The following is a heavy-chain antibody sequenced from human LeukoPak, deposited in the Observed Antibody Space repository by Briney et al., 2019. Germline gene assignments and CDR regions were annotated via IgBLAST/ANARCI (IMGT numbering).Heavy chain of an antibody. V-gene: IGHV1-8*01. CDR1: GYTFTSYD. CDR2: MNPYSGNT. CDR3: ARGSASYYNYYMDV. J-gene: IGHJ6*03. Sequence: ASVKVSCKASGYTFTSYDINWVRQATGQGLEWMGWMNPYSGNTGYAQKFQGRVTMTRNTSITTAPMELSSLTSEDTAVYYCARGSASYYNYYMDVWAKGARSPSP. D-gene: IGHD6-25*01.